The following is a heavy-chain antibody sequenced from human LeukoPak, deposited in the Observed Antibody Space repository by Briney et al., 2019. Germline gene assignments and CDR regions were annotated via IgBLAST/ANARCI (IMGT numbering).Heavy chain of an antibody. D-gene: IGHD1-20*01. CDR2: ISAYNGNA. V-gene: IGHV1-18*01. CDR3: ARTVDSYNWRENWFDP. CDR1: GYTFSRYG. Sequence: ASVTVSCKASGYTFSRYGISWVRRAPGHGLEWMGWISAYNGNAKYAQTLQGRVTTTTDTSTSTAYMELRSLTSDDTAVYYCARTVDSYNWRENWFDPWGQGTLVTVSS. J-gene: IGHJ5*02.